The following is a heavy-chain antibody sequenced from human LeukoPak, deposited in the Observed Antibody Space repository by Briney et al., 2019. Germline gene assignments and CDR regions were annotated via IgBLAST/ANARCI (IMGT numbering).Heavy chain of an antibody. CDR1: GFTFSSYT. D-gene: IGHD7-27*01. CDR2: ITTGGPNT. J-gene: IGHJ4*02. Sequence: GGPLRLSCTASGFTFSSYTMSWVRQAPGKGLKWVSTITTGGPNTYYADSVKGRFTVSRDDSKNTLYLQMNSLRAEDTAVYYCAKDGGLWVSAHWGDSWGRGTLVTVSS. V-gene: IGHV3-23*01. CDR3: AKDGGLWVSAHWGDS.